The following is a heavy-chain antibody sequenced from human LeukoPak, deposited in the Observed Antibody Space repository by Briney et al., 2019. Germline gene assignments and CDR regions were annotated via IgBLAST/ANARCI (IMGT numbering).Heavy chain of an antibody. CDR2: IIPIFGTA. J-gene: IGHJ5*02. CDR1: GGTFSSYA. D-gene: IGHD3-10*01. Sequence: SVKVSCKASGGTFSSYAISWVRQAPGQGLEWMGGIIPIFGTANYAQKFQGRVTITADESTSTAYMELSSLRSEDTAVYYCARVSYYYGSGSLNWFDPWGQGTLVTVSS. CDR3: ARVSYYYGSGSLNWFDP. V-gene: IGHV1-69*13.